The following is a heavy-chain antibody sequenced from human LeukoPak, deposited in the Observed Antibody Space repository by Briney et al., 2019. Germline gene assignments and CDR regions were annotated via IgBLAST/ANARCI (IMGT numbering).Heavy chain of an antibody. J-gene: IGHJ4*02. Sequence: SETLSLTCTVSGYSISSGYYWGWIRQPPGKGLEWIGSIYHSGSTYYNPSLKSRVTISVDTSKNQFSLKLSSMTAADTAVYYCAIDFGRYYGSVSYYNGGFFDYWGQGTLVTVSS. D-gene: IGHD3-10*01. CDR1: GYSISSGYY. CDR3: AIDFGRYYGSVSYYNGGFFDY. CDR2: IYHSGST. V-gene: IGHV4-38-2*02.